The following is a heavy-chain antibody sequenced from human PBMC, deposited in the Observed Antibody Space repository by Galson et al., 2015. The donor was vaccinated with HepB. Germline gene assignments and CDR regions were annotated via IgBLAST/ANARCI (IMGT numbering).Heavy chain of an antibody. Sequence: SCKASGGTFSSYAMHWVRQAPGKGLEWVAVISYDGSNKYYADSVKGRFTISRDNSKNTLYLQMNSLRAEDTAVYYCARDRGIVGATTYFPYWGQGTLVTVSS. J-gene: IGHJ4*02. CDR1: GGTFSSYA. CDR3: ARDRGIVGATTYFPY. CDR2: ISYDGSNK. D-gene: IGHD1-26*01. V-gene: IGHV3-30-3*01.